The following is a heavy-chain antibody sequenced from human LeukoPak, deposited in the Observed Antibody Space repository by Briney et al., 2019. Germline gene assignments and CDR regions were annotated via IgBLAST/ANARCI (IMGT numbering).Heavy chain of an antibody. V-gene: IGHV3-11*04. Sequence: PGGSLRLSCAASEFTFSDYYMSWIRQAPGKGLEWVSYISSSGNTIYYADSVKGRFTISRDNAKNSLYLQMNSLRAEDTAVYYCASTGRYSYGGNNWFDPWGQGTLVTVSS. D-gene: IGHD5-18*01. CDR2: ISSSGNTI. J-gene: IGHJ5*02. CDR1: EFTFSDYY. CDR3: ASTGRYSYGGNNWFDP.